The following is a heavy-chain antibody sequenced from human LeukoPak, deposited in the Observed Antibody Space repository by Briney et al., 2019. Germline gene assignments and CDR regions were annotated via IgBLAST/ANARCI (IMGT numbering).Heavy chain of an antibody. Sequence: SVKVSCKASGGTFSSYAISWVRQAPGQGLEWMGGIIPIFGTANYAQKFQGRVTITADESTSTACMELSSMRPEDTAVYYCARGGYYHYSMDVWGKGTTVTVSS. J-gene: IGHJ6*03. V-gene: IGHV1-69*13. CDR1: GGTFSSYA. D-gene: IGHD3-10*01. CDR2: IIPIFGTA. CDR3: ARGGYYHYSMDV.